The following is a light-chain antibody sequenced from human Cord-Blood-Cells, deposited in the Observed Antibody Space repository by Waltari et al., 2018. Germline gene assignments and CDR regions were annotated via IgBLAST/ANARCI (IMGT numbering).Light chain of an antibody. V-gene: IGKV1-5*01. Sequence: DIQMTQCRYPPPPPSQHSYTTTCRASQSISSWLAWYQQKPGKAPKLLIYAASRLESGVPSRFSGSGSGTEFTLTISSLQPDDFATYYCQQYNSYLYTFGQGTKLEIK. J-gene: IGKJ2*01. CDR2: AAS. CDR3: QQYNSYLYT. CDR1: QSISSW.